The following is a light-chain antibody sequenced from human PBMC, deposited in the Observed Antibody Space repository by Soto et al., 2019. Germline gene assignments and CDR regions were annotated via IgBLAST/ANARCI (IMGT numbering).Light chain of an antibody. J-gene: IGLJ1*01. CDR3: IAYTGKSTPYV. V-gene: IGLV2-14*01. CDR2: EVS. Sequence: QSALTQPASVSGSPGHSITISCTGTSSDVGGYNYVSWYQQHPGKAPKLMIYEVSNRPSGVSNRFSGSKSGNTASLTISGLQAEDAADYYCIAYTGKSTPYVFATGSAATV. CDR1: SSDVGGYNY.